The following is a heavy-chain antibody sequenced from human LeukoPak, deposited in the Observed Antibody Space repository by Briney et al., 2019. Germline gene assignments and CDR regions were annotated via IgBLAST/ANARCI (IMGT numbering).Heavy chain of an antibody. CDR2: IIPILGIA. CDR3: ARVGAYYYDSSGYYNPPG. J-gene: IGHJ4*02. Sequence: SVKVSCKASGGTFSSYAISWVRQAPGQGLEWMGRIIPILGIANYAQKFQGRVTITADKSTSTAYMELSSLRSGDTAVYYCARVGAYYYDSSGYYNPPGWGQGTLVTVSS. D-gene: IGHD3-22*01. CDR1: GGTFSSYA. V-gene: IGHV1-69*04.